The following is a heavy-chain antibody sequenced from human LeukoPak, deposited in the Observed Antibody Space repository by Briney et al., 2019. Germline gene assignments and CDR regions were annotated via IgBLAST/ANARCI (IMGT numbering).Heavy chain of an antibody. J-gene: IGHJ4*02. V-gene: IGHV1-8*03. Sequence: GASVKVSCKASGCTFTSYDINWVRQATGQGLEWMGWMNPNCGNTGYAQKFQSRVTITRNTSISTAYMELSSLRSEDTAVYYCARGERWLQAPPDYWGQGTLVTVSS. D-gene: IGHD5-24*01. CDR1: GCTFTSYD. CDR2: MNPNCGNT. CDR3: ARGERWLQAPPDY.